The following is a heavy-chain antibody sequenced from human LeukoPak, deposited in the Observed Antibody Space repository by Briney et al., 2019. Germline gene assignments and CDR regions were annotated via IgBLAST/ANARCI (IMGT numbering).Heavy chain of an antibody. CDR2: IYYSGST. CDR1: GGSISSTRYY. Sequence: SETLSLTCTVSGGSISSTRYYWGWIRQPPGKGLEWIGSIYYSGSTYYNPSPKSRVTMSVDRSKNQFSLKLSSVTAADTAVYYCARHGIYYGLGSSYGLPNWFDPWGQGTLVTVSS. J-gene: IGHJ5*02. D-gene: IGHD3-10*01. CDR3: ARHGIYYGLGSSYGLPNWFDP. V-gene: IGHV4-39*01.